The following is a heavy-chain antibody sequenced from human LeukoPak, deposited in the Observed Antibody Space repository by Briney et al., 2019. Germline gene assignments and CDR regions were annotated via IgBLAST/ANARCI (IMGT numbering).Heavy chain of an antibody. CDR3: ARDRGYNFDY. J-gene: IGHJ4*02. CDR1: GYTFTSYY. CDR2: INPNSGAT. V-gene: IGHV1-2*02. Sequence: ASVKVSCKTSGYTFTSYYIHWVRQAPGQGLEWVGWINPNSGATKYAQKFQGRVTMTRDTSINTAYMELSSLSFDDTALYFCARDRGYNFDYWGQGPLVTVSS. D-gene: IGHD5-18*01.